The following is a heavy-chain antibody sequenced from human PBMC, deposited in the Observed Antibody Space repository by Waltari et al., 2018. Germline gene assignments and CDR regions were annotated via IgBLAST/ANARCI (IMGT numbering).Heavy chain of an antibody. D-gene: IGHD6-13*01. CDR3: ARDQGIAAAGAYYYYYYMDV. CDR1: GGSISSYY. V-gene: IGHV4-59*01. J-gene: IGHJ6*03. Sequence: QVQLQELGPGLVKPSETLSLTCTVSGGSISSYYWSWIRQPPGKGLEWIGYIYYSGSTNYNPSLKSRVTISVDTSKNQFSLKLSSVTAADTAVYYCARDQGIAAAGAYYYYYYMDVWGKGTTVTVSS. CDR2: IYYSGST.